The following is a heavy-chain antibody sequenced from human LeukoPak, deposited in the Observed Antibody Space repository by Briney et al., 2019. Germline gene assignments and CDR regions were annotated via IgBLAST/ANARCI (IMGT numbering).Heavy chain of an antibody. CDR2: IYYSGST. V-gene: IGHV4-39*07. J-gene: IGHJ3*02. Sequence: SETLSLTCTVSGGSISSSSYYWGWIRQPPGKGLEWIGSIYYSGSTYYNPSLKSRVTISVDTSKNQFSLKLSSVTAADTAVYYCARDESPLLAGGAFDIWGQGTMVTVSS. CDR3: ARDESPLLAGGAFDI. D-gene: IGHD3-3*02. CDR1: GGSISSSSYY.